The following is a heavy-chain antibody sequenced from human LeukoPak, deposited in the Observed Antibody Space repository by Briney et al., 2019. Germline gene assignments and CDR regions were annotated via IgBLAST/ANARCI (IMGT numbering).Heavy chain of an antibody. D-gene: IGHD6-19*01. CDR3: ARLISDGWYVGY. J-gene: IGHJ4*02. CDR1: GYIFTSYW. Sequence: GEPLNISCTGSGYIFTSYWIGWGRQTPGKRLEWMGIIYPGDSDTRSTPSLPGQVTISAHKSISTAYLQWSSLKASDTAMYYCARLISDGWYVGYWGQGTLVTVSS. V-gene: IGHV5-51*01. CDR2: IYPGDSDT.